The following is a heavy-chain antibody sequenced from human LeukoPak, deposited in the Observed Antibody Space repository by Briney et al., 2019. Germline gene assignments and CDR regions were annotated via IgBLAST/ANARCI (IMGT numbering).Heavy chain of an antibody. Sequence: GGSLRLSCAASGFTFDDYAMHWVQQAPGKGLEWVSGISWNSGSIGYADSVKGRFTISRDNAKNSLYLQMNSLRAEDTALYYCATRTSKSWGQGTLVTVSS. CDR1: GFTFDDYA. V-gene: IGHV3-9*01. J-gene: IGHJ5*02. CDR2: ISWNSGSI. D-gene: IGHD1-14*01. CDR3: ATRTSKS.